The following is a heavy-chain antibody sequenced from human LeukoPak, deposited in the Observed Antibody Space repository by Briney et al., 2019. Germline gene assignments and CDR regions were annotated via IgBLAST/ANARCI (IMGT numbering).Heavy chain of an antibody. D-gene: IGHD1-1*01. J-gene: IGHJ4*02. CDR2: IYYSGST. CDR3: ARRYNWNDRWD. V-gene: IGHV4-39*07. Sequence: SETLSLTCTVSGGSISSTNYYWGWIRQPPGKGLEWIGSIYYSGSTYYNPSLKSRLTISLDTSKNQFSLGLSSVTAADTAFYYCARRYNWNDRWDWGQGTLVTVSP. CDR1: GGSISSTNYY.